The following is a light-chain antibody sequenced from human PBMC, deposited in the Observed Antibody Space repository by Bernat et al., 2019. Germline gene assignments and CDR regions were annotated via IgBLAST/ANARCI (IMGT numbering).Light chain of an antibody. CDR2: ATS. J-gene: IGKJ3*01. CDR1: DKIAKY. CDR3: QQSYTSPRFT. V-gene: IGKV1-39*01. Sequence: DFQMTQSPSSLSAYVGDRVTITCRASDKIAKYLNWYQQKPGEAPKLLIFATSRLQSGVPPRFSGNGSQTEFTLTINTMQPVDAGTYYCQQSYTSPRFTFGPGTRVEI.